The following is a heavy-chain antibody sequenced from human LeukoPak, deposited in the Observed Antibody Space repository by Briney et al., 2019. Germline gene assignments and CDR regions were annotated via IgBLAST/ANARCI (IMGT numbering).Heavy chain of an antibody. D-gene: IGHD1-14*01. CDR1: GGSLRSSSYY. CDR2: IYYSGKT. V-gene: IGHV4-39*07. J-gene: IGHJ4*02. CDR3: TRRTGGRNASFDY. Sequence: SETLSLPCTVSGGSLRSSSYYWGWICQPPGKGLEWIGSIYYSGKTSYSSSLKSRATNSTDTSNYQFSRKISGVTAAQTAVDCRTRRTGGRNASFDYWGKGTWVTVSP.